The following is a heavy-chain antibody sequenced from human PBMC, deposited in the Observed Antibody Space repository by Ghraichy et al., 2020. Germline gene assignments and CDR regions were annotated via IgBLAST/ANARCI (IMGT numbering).Heavy chain of an antibody. Sequence: SETLSLTCTVSGGSISSSSYYWGWIRQPPGKGLEWIGSIYYSGSTYYNPSLKSRVTISVDTSKNQFSLKLSSVTAADTAVYYCARLRITMVRDGLYYYYYGMDVWGQGTTVTVSS. CDR2: IYYSGST. J-gene: IGHJ6*02. CDR1: GGSISSSSYY. D-gene: IGHD3-10*01. V-gene: IGHV4-39*01. CDR3: ARLRITMVRDGLYYYYYGMDV.